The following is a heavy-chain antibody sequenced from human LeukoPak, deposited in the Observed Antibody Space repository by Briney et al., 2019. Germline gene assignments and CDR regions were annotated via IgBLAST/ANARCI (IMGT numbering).Heavy chain of an antibody. CDR1: GYTFTSYY. Sequence: ASVKVSCKASGYTFTSYYMHWVRQAPGQGLEWMGIINPSGGSTSYAQKFQGRVTMTEDTSTDTAYMELSSLRSEDTAVYYCATALAYCGGDCYLGAFDIWGQGTMVTVSS. D-gene: IGHD2-21*01. CDR3: ATALAYCGGDCYLGAFDI. J-gene: IGHJ3*02. V-gene: IGHV1-46*01. CDR2: INPSGGST.